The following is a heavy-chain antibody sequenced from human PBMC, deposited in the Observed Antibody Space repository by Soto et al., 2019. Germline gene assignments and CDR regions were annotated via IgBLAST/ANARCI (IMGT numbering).Heavy chain of an antibody. Sequence: QITLKESGPTLVEPTQTLTLTCTYSGFSLRTTGVGVGWIRQPPGKALEWLGIIYWNDDKRYSPSLKNRFTRTSDISKSQVVLTMTNMDPVDTAPYYCAHTWGVPFDYWGQGVLVIVSS. D-gene: IGHD3-16*01. CDR3: AHTWGVPFDY. CDR1: GFSLRTTGVG. V-gene: IGHV2-5*01. CDR2: IYWNDDK. J-gene: IGHJ4*02.